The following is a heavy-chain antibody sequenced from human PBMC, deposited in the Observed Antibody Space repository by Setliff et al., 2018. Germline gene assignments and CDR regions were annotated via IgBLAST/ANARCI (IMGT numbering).Heavy chain of an antibody. CDR3: ARDVFPYHYEGAFDI. CDR2: INPSSGRT. V-gene: IGHV1-46*01. J-gene: IGHJ3*02. CDR1: GYTFTSHY. D-gene: IGHD3-22*01. Sequence: SVKVSCKASGYTFTSHYMHWVRQAPGLGLEWMGTINPSSGRTSYAQKFQGRVTMTRDTSTSTVYMDMSSLRSEDTAVYYCARDVFPYHYEGAFDICGQGTMVTVSS.